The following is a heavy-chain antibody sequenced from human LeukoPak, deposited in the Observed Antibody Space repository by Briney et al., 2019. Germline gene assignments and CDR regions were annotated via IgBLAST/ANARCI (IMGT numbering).Heavy chain of an antibody. CDR2: IYHSGST. J-gene: IGHJ4*02. Sequence: PSETLSLTCSVSGGSIGSGIYSWSWIRQPPGKGLEWIGNIYHSGSTYYNPSLKSRVTISVDTSKNQFSLKLSSVTAADTAVYYCARVNWICDYWGQGTLVTVSS. D-gene: IGHD1-1*01. CDR3: ARVNWICDY. V-gene: IGHV4-39*07. CDR1: GGSIGSGIYS.